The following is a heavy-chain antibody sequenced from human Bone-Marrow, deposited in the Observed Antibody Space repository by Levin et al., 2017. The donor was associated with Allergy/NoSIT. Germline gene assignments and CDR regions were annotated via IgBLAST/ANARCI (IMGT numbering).Heavy chain of an antibody. D-gene: IGHD3-10*01. CDR3: ARDKCIQVGFEESDWSDP. Sequence: GGSLRLSCTASGFTFSNYGMHWVRQAPGKGLEWVAVIWYDGSNEYYGDSVKGRFTISRDNSKHMLYLQMDSLRAEDTAVYYCARDKCIQVGFEESDWSDPWGQGTLVTVSS. CDR2: IWYDGSNE. CDR1: GFTFSNYG. V-gene: IGHV3-33*01. J-gene: IGHJ5*02.